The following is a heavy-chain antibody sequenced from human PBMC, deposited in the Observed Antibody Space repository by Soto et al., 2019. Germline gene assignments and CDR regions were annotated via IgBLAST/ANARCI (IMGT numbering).Heavy chain of an antibody. CDR1: GYTFTGYY. CDR3: AADIVLNWFDP. V-gene: IGHV1-8*02. D-gene: IGHD2-15*01. J-gene: IGHJ5*02. Sequence: ASVKVSCKASGYTFTGYYMHWVRQATGQGLEWMGWINPNSGNTGYAQKFQGRVTMTRNTSISTAYMELSSLRSEDTAVYYCAADIVLNWFDPWGQGTLVTVSS. CDR2: INPNSGNT.